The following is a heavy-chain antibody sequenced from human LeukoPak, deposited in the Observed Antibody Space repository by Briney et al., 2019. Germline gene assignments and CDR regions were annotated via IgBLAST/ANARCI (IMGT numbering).Heavy chain of an antibody. CDR3: ARDPGEMATIGQYYHYMDV. Sequence: GASVKVSCKASGYTFTGYYMHWVRQAPGQGLEWMGWINPNSGGTNYAQKFQGRVTMTRDTSISTAYMELSRLRSDDTAVYYCARDPGEMATIGQYYHYMDVWGKGTTVTVSS. CDR2: INPNSGGT. J-gene: IGHJ6*03. D-gene: IGHD5-24*01. V-gene: IGHV1-2*02. CDR1: GYTFTGYY.